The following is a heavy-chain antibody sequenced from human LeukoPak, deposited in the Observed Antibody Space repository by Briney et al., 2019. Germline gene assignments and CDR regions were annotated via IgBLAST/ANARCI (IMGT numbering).Heavy chain of an antibody. Sequence: SGPTLVNPTQTLTLTCTFSGFSLSTSGVGVGWIRQPPGKALEWLALIYWNDDKRYSPSLKSRLTITKDTSKNQVVLTMTNMDPVDTATYYCAHIPRLSGWYKGYYFDYWGQGTLVTVSS. J-gene: IGHJ4*02. V-gene: IGHV2-5*01. CDR2: IYWNDDK. CDR3: AHIPRLSGWYKGYYFDY. D-gene: IGHD6-19*01. CDR1: GFSLSTSGVG.